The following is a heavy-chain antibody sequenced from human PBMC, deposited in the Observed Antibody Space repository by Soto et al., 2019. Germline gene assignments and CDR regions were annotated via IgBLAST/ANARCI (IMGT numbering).Heavy chain of an antibody. J-gene: IGHJ2*01. CDR3: AKRTTGWYFDL. CDR2: ISGSGDST. Sequence: EVQLLESGGGLVQPGGSLSLSCAASGVTFSSYAMSWVRQAPGKGLEWVSIISGSGDSTYYADSVKGRFTISRDNAKNTLYLQMNSLRAEDTAVYYCAKRTTGWYFDLWGRGTLVTVSS. V-gene: IGHV3-23*01. CDR1: GVTFSSYA.